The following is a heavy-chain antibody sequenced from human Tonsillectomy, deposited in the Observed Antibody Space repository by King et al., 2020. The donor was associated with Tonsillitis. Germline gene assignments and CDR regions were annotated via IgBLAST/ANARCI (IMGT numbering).Heavy chain of an antibody. CDR2: IYHSGNT. Sequence: QLQESGPGLVKPSETLSLTCTVSGVSITSRSYYWGWIRQPPGKGLEWIGSIYHSGNTYYNPSLKRRVIISVDTSKNQFSLKLSSVTAADTAVYSCVSPRNGLYAGWFDPWGQGTLVTVSS. CDR3: VSPRNGLYAGWFDP. V-gene: IGHV4-39*01. D-gene: IGHD6-19*01. CDR1: GVSITSRSYY. J-gene: IGHJ5*02.